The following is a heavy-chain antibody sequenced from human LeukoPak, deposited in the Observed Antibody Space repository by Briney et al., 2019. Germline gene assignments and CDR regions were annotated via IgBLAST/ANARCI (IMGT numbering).Heavy chain of an antibody. CDR3: ARDPHDSYYMDV. J-gene: IGHJ6*03. CDR1: GYTFTSYG. Sequence: ASVKVSCKASGYTFTSYGISWVRQAPGQGLESMGWINPNSGGTNYAQKFQGRVTMTRDTSISTAYMELSRLRSDDTAVYYCARDPHDSYYMDVWGKGTTVTVSS. CDR2: INPNSGGT. V-gene: IGHV1-2*02. D-gene: IGHD2-21*02.